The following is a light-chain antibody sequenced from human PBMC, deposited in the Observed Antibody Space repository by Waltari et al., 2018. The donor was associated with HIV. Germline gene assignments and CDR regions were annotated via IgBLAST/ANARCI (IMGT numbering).Light chain of an antibody. CDR3: QVWDSSSDAYV. J-gene: IGLJ1*01. CDR2: YDS. V-gene: IGLV3-21*04. Sequence: SYVLAQPPSVSVAPGKTARLTCGGNNLGSKSVHWYQQKPGQAPVVVIYYDSDRPSGIPERFSGSNSGNTATLTISRVEAGDEADYYCQVWDSSSDAYVFGTGTKVTVL. CDR1: NLGSKS.